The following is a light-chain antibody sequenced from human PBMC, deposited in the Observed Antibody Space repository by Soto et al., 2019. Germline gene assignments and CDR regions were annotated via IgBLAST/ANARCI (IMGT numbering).Light chain of an antibody. Sequence: EIVMTQSPATLSVSPGERATLSCRSSQSVSSNLAWYQQKPGQAPRLLIYGASTRATGIPARFSGRRSGTEFTLTISSLQSEDFAVYYCQQYNNWPPTFGQGTRLEI. CDR2: GAS. V-gene: IGKV3-15*01. CDR1: QSVSSN. J-gene: IGKJ5*01. CDR3: QQYNNWPPT.